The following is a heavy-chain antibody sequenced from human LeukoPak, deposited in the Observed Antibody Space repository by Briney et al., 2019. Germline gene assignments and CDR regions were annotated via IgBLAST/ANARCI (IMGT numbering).Heavy chain of an antibody. V-gene: IGHV4-38-2*02. CDR2: LYHSGST. D-gene: IGHD2-15*01. J-gene: IGHJ2*01. CDR1: GYSISDGYY. Sequence: SETLSLTCTVSGYSISDGYYWSWIRQPSGKGLERIGSLYHSGSTFYNPSLKNRVSISVDTSKNQFSLKLSSVTVADTAVYYCASPRDIVAVVAATAGYFDPWGRGTLVTVSS. CDR3: ASPRDIVAVVAATAGYFDP.